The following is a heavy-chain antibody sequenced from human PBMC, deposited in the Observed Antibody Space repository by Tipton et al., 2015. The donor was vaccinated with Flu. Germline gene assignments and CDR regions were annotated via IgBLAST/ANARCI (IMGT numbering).Heavy chain of an antibody. D-gene: IGHD2-15*01. J-gene: IGHJ4*02. CDR3: AKNLGHCDGGSCFPYDY. V-gene: IGHV3-53*01. CDR2: IYSGGST. Sequence: SLRLSCAASGFTVSTNHMSWVRQAPGKGLEWVSLIYSGGSTYYADSVKGRFTISRDNSENTLYLQMSSLTAEDTAVYYCAKNLGHCDGGSCFPYDYWSQGTLVTVSS. CDR1: GFTVSTNH.